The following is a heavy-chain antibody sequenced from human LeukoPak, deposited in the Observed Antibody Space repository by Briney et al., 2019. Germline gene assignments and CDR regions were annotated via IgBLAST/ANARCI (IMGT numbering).Heavy chain of an antibody. D-gene: IGHD1-26*01. CDR3: TRVPMRGSSNWAYFDY. V-gene: IGHV3-49*04. Sequence: GGSLRLSCTASGFTFGDYAMSWVRQAPGKGLEWVSFIRNKAYGATTEYAASVKGRFTISRDDSKSIAYLQMNSLKTEDTAVYYCTRVPMRGSSNWAYFDYWGQGTLVTVSS. CDR1: GFTFGDYA. J-gene: IGHJ4*02. CDR2: IRNKAYGATT.